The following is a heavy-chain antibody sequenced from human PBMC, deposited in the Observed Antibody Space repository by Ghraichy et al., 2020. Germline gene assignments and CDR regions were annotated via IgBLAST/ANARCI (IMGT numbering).Heavy chain of an antibody. V-gene: IGHV5-51*01. D-gene: IGHD2-2*01. J-gene: IGHJ4*02. CDR1: GYTFTSYW. CDR2: IYPGDSDT. Sequence: GESLNISCKGSGYTFTSYWIAWVRQMPGKGLEWMGIIYPGDSDTRYSPSFQGQVTISADKSINTAYLQWSSLKASDTAMYYCARHLAAPSTTSCYDYWGQGTLVTVSS. CDR3: ARHLAAPSTTSCYDY.